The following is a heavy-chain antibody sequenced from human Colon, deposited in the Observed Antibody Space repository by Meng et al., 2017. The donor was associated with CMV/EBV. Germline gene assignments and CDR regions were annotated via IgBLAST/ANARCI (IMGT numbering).Heavy chain of an antibody. CDR3: AREGGVVPAAIFAFDI. J-gene: IGHJ3*02. CDR2: ITSDGSST. D-gene: IGHD2-2*02. V-gene: IGHV3-74*01. CDR1: GFTFSSYW. Sequence: GGSLCLSCAASGFTFSSYWLHWVRQAPGKGLVWVSRITSDGSSTSYAAAVKGRFTISRDNAKNTLYLQMSSLRAEDTAVYYCAREGGVVPAAIFAFDIWGQGTMVTVSS.